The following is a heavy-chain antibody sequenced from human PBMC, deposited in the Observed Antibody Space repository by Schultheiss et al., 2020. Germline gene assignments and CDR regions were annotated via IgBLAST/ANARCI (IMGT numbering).Heavy chain of an antibody. V-gene: IGHV4-61*01. J-gene: IGHJ4*02. CDR1: GVSVSSGNYY. CDR2: VYDSGST. D-gene: IGHD4-23*01. Sequence: SETLSLTCTVSGVSVSSGNYYWTWIRQPPGKGLEWIGYVYDSGSTIYNPSLESRVTISKDTSKNQFSLKLNSVTAADTAVYFCARVWDYGGNYHFYYLGQGAQVTVAS. CDR3: ARVWDYGGNYHFYY.